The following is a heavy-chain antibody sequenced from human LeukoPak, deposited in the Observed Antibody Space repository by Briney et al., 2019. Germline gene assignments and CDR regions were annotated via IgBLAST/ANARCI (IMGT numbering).Heavy chain of an antibody. J-gene: IGHJ4*02. CDR1: GFTFSSYA. V-gene: IGHV3-30-3*01. D-gene: IGHD2-2*01. CDR3: ARESTSCPDY. Sequence: PGRSLRLSCAASGFTFSSYAMHWVRQAPGKGLEWVAVISYDGSNKYYADSVKGRFTISRDNSKNTLYLQMNSLRAEDTAVYYCARESTSCPDYWGQGTLVTVSS. CDR2: ISYDGSNK.